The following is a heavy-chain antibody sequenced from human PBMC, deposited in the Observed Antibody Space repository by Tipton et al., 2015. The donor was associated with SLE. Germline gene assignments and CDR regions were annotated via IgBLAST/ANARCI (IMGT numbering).Heavy chain of an antibody. V-gene: IGHV4-59*11. CDR3: ARSDGGH. Sequence: TLSLTCTVSGTSINSHYWSWIRQPPGKGLEWIGYIYYSGKTDYNPSLKSRVTISVDTSKNQFSLKLSSVTAADTAVYYCARSDGGHWGQGTLVTVSS. CDR1: GTSINSHY. J-gene: IGHJ4*02. CDR2: IYYSGKT. D-gene: IGHD3-16*01.